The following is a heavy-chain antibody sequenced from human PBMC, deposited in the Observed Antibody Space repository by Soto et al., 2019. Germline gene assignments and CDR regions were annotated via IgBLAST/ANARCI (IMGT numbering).Heavy chain of an antibody. V-gene: IGHV2-5*02. D-gene: IGHD3-10*01. CDR3: AHGRFGEPPGY. J-gene: IGHJ4*02. CDR2: IYWDDDK. CDR1: VFSLSTSGVG. Sequence: QITLKESGPTLVKPTQTLTMTCTFSVFSLSTSGVGVGCIRQPPGKALEWLALIYWDDDKRYSPSLKSRLTIAKDTSKDQVVLIITNMDPVDTATYYCAHGRFGEPPGYWGQGTLVTVSS.